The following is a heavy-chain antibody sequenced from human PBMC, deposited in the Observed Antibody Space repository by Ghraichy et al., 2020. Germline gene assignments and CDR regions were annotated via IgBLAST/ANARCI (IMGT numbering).Heavy chain of an antibody. D-gene: IGHD3-10*01. CDR1: GFSFSNYA. Sequence: GGSLRLSCAASGFSFSNYAMTWVRQAPGKGLEWVSATSGSGGNTFYGDSVKGRFTISRDNYKNTLYLQMSSLRPEDTAVYYCAKSRSFSPFGYGMDVWGQGTTVTVSS. CDR2: TSGSGGNT. V-gene: IGHV3-23*01. J-gene: IGHJ6*02. CDR3: AKSRSFSPFGYGMDV.